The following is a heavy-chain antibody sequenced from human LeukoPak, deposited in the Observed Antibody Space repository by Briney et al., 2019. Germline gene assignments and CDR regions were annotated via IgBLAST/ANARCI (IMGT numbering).Heavy chain of an antibody. D-gene: IGHD3-10*01. CDR3: ARVATGSYDWFDP. Sequence: GGSLGLSCAAPGFTLNGYWMHWVRHAPGKGLVWVSRINSDGSTTSYADSVKGRFTISRDNSKNTLYLQMNSLRAEVTAVYFCARVATGSYDWFDPWGQGTLVTVSS. V-gene: IGHV3-74*01. J-gene: IGHJ5*02. CDR2: INSDGSTT. CDR1: GFTLNGYW.